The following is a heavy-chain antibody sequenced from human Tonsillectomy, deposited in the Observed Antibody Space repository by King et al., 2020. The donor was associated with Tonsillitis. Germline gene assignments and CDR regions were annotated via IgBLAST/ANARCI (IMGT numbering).Heavy chain of an antibody. D-gene: IGHD5-24*01. Sequence: VQLQQWGAGLLKPSETLSLTCAVYGGSFSGYYWSWIRQPPGKGLEWIGEINHSGSTNYNPSLKSRVTISVDTSKNQFSLKLSSVTAADTAVYYCARGGGYSPRYFDLWGRGTLVTVSS. J-gene: IGHJ2*01. CDR2: INHSGST. V-gene: IGHV4-34*01. CDR1: GGSFSGYY. CDR3: ARGGGYSPRYFDL.